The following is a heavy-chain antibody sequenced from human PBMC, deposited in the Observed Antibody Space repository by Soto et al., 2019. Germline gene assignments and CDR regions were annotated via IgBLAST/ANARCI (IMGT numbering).Heavy chain of an antibody. V-gene: IGHV4-38-2*01. CDR2: IHHSGST. CDR3: ARAPGAYYFDY. Sequence: SETLSLTCAVSGYSISSGYYWGWIRQPPGKGLEWIGGIHHSGSTYYNPSLKSRVTMSADTSKNQFSLKLTSVTAADTAFYYCARAPGAYYFDYGGQGTLVTVS. CDR1: GYSISSGYY. J-gene: IGHJ4*02. D-gene: IGHD2-2*01.